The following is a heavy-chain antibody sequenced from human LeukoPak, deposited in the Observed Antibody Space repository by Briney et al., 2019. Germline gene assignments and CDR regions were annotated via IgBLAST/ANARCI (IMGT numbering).Heavy chain of an antibody. J-gene: IGHJ3*02. Sequence: ASVKVSCKSCGYTFTNYYIHWVRQAPGQGLEWMGRINPKNGGTNYAQKFQGSVTMARDTSISTAYMELSGLTSDDTAIYYCAITVVENAFDIWGQGTMVIVSS. CDR1: GYTFTNYY. V-gene: IGHV1-2*06. D-gene: IGHD4-23*01. CDR2: INPKNGGT. CDR3: AITVVENAFDI.